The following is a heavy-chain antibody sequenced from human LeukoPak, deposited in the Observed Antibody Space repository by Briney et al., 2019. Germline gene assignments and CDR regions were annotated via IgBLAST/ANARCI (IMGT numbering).Heavy chain of an antibody. CDR1: GFTFSNYG. CDR2: IWHDGGNK. J-gene: IGHJ4*02. V-gene: IGHV3-33*01. CDR3: SNAFDY. D-gene: IGHD4-11*01. Sequence: GGSLRLSCAASGFTFSNYGMHWVRQAPGKGLEWVAVIWHDGGNKYYIDSVKGRFTTSRDNSKNTVYLQMNSLRSEDTAVYYCSNAFDYWGQGTLVTVSS.